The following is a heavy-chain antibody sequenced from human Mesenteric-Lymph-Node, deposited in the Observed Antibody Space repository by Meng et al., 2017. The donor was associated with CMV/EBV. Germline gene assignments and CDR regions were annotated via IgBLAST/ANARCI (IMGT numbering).Heavy chain of an antibody. V-gene: IGHV3-53*01. Sequence: LTGAASGFTFSSYSMNWVRQAPGKGLEWVSVMYAGGSTYYADSVKGRFTISRDNSKNTVYLQMNYLRAEDTARYYCAKEIFGVPRGAFDVWGQGTMVTVSS. CDR2: MYAGGST. CDR3: AKEIFGVPRGAFDV. J-gene: IGHJ3*01. CDR1: GFTFSSYS. D-gene: IGHD2-2*01.